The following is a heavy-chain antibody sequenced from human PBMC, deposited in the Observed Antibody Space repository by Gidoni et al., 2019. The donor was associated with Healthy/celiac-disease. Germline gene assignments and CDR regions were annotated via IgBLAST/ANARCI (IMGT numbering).Heavy chain of an antibody. V-gene: IGHV3-73*01. J-gene: IGHJ4*02. D-gene: IGHD2-15*01. CDR1: GFTFSASA. CDR2: IRSKANSYAT. Sequence: EVQLVESGGGLVQPGGSLKLSCAASGFTFSASAIHWVRQASGNGREWVGRIRSKANSYATAYAASVRGRFTISRDDSKNTAYLQMNSLKTEDTAVYYCTRAYLGYCSGGSCPLDYWGQGTLVTVSS. CDR3: TRAYLGYCSGGSCPLDY.